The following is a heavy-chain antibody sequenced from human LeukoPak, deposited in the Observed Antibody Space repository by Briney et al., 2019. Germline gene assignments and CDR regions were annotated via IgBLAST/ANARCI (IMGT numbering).Heavy chain of an antibody. CDR1: GYTFTSYG. V-gene: IGHV1-18*01. Sequence: ASVKVSCKASGYTFTSYGISWVRQAPGQGLEWMGWISAYNGNTNYAQKLQGRVTMTTDTSTSTAYMELRSLRSDDTAVYYCARSDSSSWPNWFDPWGQGTLVTVSS. D-gene: IGHD6-13*01. CDR2: ISAYNGNT. J-gene: IGHJ5*02. CDR3: ARSDSSSWPNWFDP.